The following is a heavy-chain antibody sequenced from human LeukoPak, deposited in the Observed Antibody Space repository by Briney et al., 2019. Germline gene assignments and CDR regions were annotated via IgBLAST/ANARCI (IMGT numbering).Heavy chain of an antibody. V-gene: IGHV4-34*01. CDR2: INHSGST. J-gene: IGHJ4*02. CDR1: GGSFSGYY. Sequence: SETLSLTCAVYGGSFSGYYWSWIRQPPGKGLEWIGEINHSGSTNYNPSLKSRVTISVDRSKNQFSLKLSSVTAADTAVYYCARRGYCSGGSCWTSSLYYWGQGTLVTVSS. CDR3: ARRGYCSGGSCWTSSLYY. D-gene: IGHD2-15*01.